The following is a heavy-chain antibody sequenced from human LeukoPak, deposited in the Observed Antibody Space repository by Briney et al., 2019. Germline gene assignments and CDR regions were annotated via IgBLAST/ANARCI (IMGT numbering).Heavy chain of an antibody. CDR3: ARGAPGSYCSGGGCPYFDY. V-gene: IGHV1-8*01. CDR2: VNPNSGHT. CDR1: GYTFTSYD. Sequence: ASLKVSCKASGYTFTSYDINWVRQATGQGLEWMGWVNPNSGHTGYAQKFQGRVTMTRNTSISTAYMELSSLTSEDTAVYYCARGAPGSYCSGGGCPYFDYWGQGTLVSVSS. D-gene: IGHD2-15*01. J-gene: IGHJ4*02.